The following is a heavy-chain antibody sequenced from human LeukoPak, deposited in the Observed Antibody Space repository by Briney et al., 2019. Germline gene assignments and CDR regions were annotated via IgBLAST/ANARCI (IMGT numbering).Heavy chain of an antibody. CDR1: GYTFTGYY. V-gene: IGHV1-2*02. Sequence: ASVKVSCKASGYTFTGYYMYWVRQAPGQGLEWMGWINPNSDDTNYAQNFQGRVTMTRDTSISTAYMDLSRLRSDDTAVYYCARRAGYNPGDYWGQGTLVTVSS. CDR2: INPNSDDT. J-gene: IGHJ4*02. D-gene: IGHD5-24*01. CDR3: ARRAGYNPGDY.